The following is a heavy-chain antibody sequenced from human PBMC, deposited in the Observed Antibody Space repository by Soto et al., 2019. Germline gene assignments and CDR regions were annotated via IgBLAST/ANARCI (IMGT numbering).Heavy chain of an antibody. Sequence: GGSLRLSCVASGFAFNSYAMTWVRQAPGKGLEWVSTITNSGGSTYYADSVKGRFAISRDNSKNTLYMQMTTLTAEDTAIYYCTKEHDYGYYGWFDPWGQGTLVTVSS. D-gene: IGHD4-17*01. J-gene: IGHJ5*02. CDR1: GFAFNSYA. CDR3: TKEHDYGYYGWFDP. CDR2: ITNSGGST. V-gene: IGHV3-23*01.